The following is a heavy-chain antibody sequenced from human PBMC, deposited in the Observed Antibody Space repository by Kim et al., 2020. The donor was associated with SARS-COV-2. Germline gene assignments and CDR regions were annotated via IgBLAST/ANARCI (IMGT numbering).Heavy chain of an antibody. CDR1: GFTFSSYG. CDR2: ISYDGSNK. Sequence: VGSLRLSCAASGFTFSSYGMHWVRQAPGKGLEWVAVISYDGSNKYYADSVKGRFTISRDNSKNTLYLQMNSLRAEDTAVYYCAKGGGGGSLNFDYWGQGTLVTVSS. V-gene: IGHV3-30*18. J-gene: IGHJ4*02. D-gene: IGHD2-15*01. CDR3: AKGGGGGSLNFDY.